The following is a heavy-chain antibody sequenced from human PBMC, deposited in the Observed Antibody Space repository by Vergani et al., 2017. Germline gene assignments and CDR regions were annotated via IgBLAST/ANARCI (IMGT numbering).Heavy chain of an antibody. CDR3: AKSYYDFWSGRHYGMDV. Sequence: QVQLVESGGGVVQPGRSLRLSCAASGFTFSSYGMHWVRQAPGKGLEWVAFIWYDGSNKYYADSVKGRFTISRDNSKNTLYLQMNSLRAEDTAAYYCAKSYYDFWSGRHYGMDVWGQGTTVTVSS. J-gene: IGHJ6*02. V-gene: IGHV3-33*06. D-gene: IGHD3-3*01. CDR2: IWYDGSNK. CDR1: GFTFSSYG.